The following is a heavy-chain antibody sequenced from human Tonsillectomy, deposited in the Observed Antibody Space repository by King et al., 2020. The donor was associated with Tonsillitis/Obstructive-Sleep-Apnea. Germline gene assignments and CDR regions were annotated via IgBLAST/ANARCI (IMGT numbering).Heavy chain of an antibody. D-gene: IGHD1-1*01. CDR2: INTNSGGT. CDR3: GLMEVRFDY. CDR1: GYTFTGYY. V-gene: IGHV1-2*02. J-gene: IGHJ4*02. Sequence: VQLVESGAEVKKPGASVKVSCKASGYTFTGYYMHWVRQAPGQGLEWMGWINTNSGGTNYAQKFQGRVTMTRDTSIGTAYMEMGGLTSDDTAVYYCGLMEVRFDYWGQGTLVTVSS.